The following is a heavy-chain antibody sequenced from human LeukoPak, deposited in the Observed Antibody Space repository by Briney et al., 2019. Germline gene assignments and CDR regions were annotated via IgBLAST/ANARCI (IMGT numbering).Heavy chain of an antibody. CDR2: INHSGST. Sequence: SETLSLTCAVYGGSFSGYYWSWIRQPPGKGLEGIGEINHSGSTNYNPSLKSRVTISVDTSKNQFSLKLSSVTAADTAVYYCARGITIFGVVNRRNWFDPWGQGTLVTVSS. V-gene: IGHV4-34*01. D-gene: IGHD3-3*01. CDR1: GGSFSGYY. CDR3: ARGITIFGVVNRRNWFDP. J-gene: IGHJ5*02.